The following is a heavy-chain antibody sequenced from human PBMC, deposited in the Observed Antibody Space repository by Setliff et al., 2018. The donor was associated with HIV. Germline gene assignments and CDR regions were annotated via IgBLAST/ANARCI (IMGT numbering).Heavy chain of an antibody. D-gene: IGHD3-10*02. CDR1: GGTFSSYG. CDR3: ARIVRPSYYYYYMDV. CDR2: IIPIFGTA. V-gene: IGHV1-69*13. Sequence: SVKVSCKASGGTFSSYGISWVRQAPGQGLEWMGGIIPIFGTANYAQKFQGRVTITADESTSTAYMESSSLRSEDTAVYYCARIVRPSYYYYYMDVWGKGTTVTVSS. J-gene: IGHJ6*03.